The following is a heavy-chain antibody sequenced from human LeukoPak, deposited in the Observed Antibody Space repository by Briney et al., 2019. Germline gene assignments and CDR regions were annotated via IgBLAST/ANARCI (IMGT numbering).Heavy chain of an antibody. V-gene: IGHV1-69*05. J-gene: IGHJ5*02. CDR3: ARDNYAGANWFDP. CDR2: IIPIFGTA. CDR1: GGTFSSYA. Sequence: ASVKVSCKASGGTFSSYAINWVRQAPGQGLEWMGGIIPIFGTANYAQKFQGRVTITTDESTSTAYMELSSLRSEDTAVHYCARDNYAGANWFDPWGQGTLVTVSS. D-gene: IGHD1-7*01.